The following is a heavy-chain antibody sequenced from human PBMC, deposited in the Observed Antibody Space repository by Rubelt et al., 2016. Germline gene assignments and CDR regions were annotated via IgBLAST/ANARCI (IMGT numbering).Heavy chain of an antibody. CDR1: GFTFSSYA. J-gene: IGHJ4*02. D-gene: IGHD1-26*01. CDR2: NSGSGGST. Sequence: EVQLLESGGGLVQPGGSLRLSCAASGFTFSSYAMSWVRQAPGEVLEWVSANSGSGGSTYYADSVKGRFTISRDNSKNTLYLQMNSLRAEDTAVYYCAKVGGGRVGAFDYWGQGTLVTVSS. V-gene: IGHV3-23*01. CDR3: AKVGGGRVGAFDY.